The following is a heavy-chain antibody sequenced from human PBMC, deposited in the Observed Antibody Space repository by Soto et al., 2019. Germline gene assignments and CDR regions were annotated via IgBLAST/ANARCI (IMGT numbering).Heavy chain of an antibody. J-gene: IGHJ6*02. V-gene: IGHV3-7*03. CDR3: ARDKRYCSGGSCRLVGMDV. CDR2: ISKSRSKK. Sequence: PGGSLRLSCAAFGFTFSSYSMNWVRQAPGKGLEWMANISKSRSKKYYVDSVKGRFTISRDNAKNSLYLQMNSLRAEDTAVYYCARDKRYCSGGSCRLVGMDVWGQGTTVTVSS. D-gene: IGHD2-15*01. CDR1: GFTFSSYS.